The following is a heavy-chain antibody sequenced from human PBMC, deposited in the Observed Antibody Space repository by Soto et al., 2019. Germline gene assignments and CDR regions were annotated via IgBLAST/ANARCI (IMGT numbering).Heavy chain of an antibody. CDR1: GFTFSTHV. V-gene: IGHV3-30-3*01. CDR3: ARDPIPGAPDYLDY. CDR2: ASPTETIK. J-gene: IGHJ4*02. D-gene: IGHD2-2*01. Sequence: QVHLVESGGGVVQPGRSLRLSCVASGFTFSTHVLHWVRQAPGKGLEWVAVASPTETIKIYADSVKGRFTISRDNSRSTRYLQMNSLRPEDTAIYYCARDPIPGAPDYLDYWGQGTLVTVSS.